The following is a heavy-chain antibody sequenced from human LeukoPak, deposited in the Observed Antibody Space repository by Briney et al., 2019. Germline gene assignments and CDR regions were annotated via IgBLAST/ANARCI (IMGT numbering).Heavy chain of an antibody. V-gene: IGHV1-69*04. CDR1: GGTFSSYA. CDR3: ASAPSTSWDLNWFDP. Sequence: SVKVSCKASGGTFSSYAISWVRRAPGQGLEWMGRIIPILGIANYAQKFQGRVTITADKSTSTAYMELSSLRSEDTAVYYCASAPSTSWDLNWFDPWGQGTLVTVSS. D-gene: IGHD2-2*01. CDR2: IIPILGIA. J-gene: IGHJ5*02.